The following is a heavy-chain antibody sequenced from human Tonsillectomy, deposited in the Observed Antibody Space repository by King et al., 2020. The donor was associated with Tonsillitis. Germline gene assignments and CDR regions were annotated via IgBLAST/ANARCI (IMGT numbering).Heavy chain of an antibody. V-gene: IGHV5-51*01. J-gene: IGHJ3*02. CDR1: GYSFTSYW. CDR3: ARHNRGICRRELFCAFDI. Sequence: VQLVESGAEVKKPGESLKISCTGSGYSFTSYWIGWVRQMPGKGLEWMGIIYPGDSDTRYSPSFQGQVTISADKSISTAYLQWSSLKASDTAMYYCARHNRGICRRELFCAFDIWGQGTMVTVSS. D-gene: IGHD1-26*01. CDR2: IYPGDSDT.